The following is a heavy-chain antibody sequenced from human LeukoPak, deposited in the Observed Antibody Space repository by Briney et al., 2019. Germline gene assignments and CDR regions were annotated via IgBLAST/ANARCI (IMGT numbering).Heavy chain of an antibody. CDR1: GGSFSGYY. Sequence: PSETLSLTCAVYGGSFSGYYWSWIRQPPGKGLEWIGEINHSGSTNYNPSLKSRVTISVDTSKNQFSLKLSSVTAADTAVYYCARVSTYYYDSSSYYQSRHFDYWGQGTLVTVSS. CDR2: INHSGST. CDR3: ARVSTYYYDSSSYYQSRHFDY. J-gene: IGHJ4*02. D-gene: IGHD3-22*01. V-gene: IGHV4-34*01.